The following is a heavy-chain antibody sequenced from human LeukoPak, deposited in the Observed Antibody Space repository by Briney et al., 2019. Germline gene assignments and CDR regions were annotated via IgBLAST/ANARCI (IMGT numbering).Heavy chain of an antibody. CDR1: GFTFSNAW. CDR2: IYSGGST. Sequence: GGSLRLSCAASGFTFSNAWMSWVRQAPGKGLEWVSVIYSGGSTYYADSVKGRFTISRDNSKNTLYLQMNSLRAEDTAVYYCETSGYSYGNYYYYMDVWGKGTTVTVSS. D-gene: IGHD5-18*01. J-gene: IGHJ6*03. V-gene: IGHV3-66*02. CDR3: ETSGYSYGNYYYYMDV.